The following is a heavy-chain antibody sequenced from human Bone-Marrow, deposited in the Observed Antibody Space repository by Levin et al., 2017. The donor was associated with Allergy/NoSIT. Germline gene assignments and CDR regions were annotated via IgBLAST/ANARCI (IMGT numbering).Heavy chain of an antibody. CDR3: ARDFGVTL. D-gene: IGHD2-21*02. CDR1: GFTLSGHW. CDR2: IKQDGSEK. Sequence: PGESLKISCAASGFTLSGHWMNWVRQAPGKGLEWVANIKQDGSEKYYVDSVKGRFTISRDNAKNSLYLQMNSLRAEDTAVYYCARDFGVTLWGQGTLVTVSS. J-gene: IGHJ4*02. V-gene: IGHV3-7*01.